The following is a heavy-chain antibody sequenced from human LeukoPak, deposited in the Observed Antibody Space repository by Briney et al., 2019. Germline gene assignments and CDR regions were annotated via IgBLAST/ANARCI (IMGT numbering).Heavy chain of an antibody. J-gene: IGHJ5*02. CDR2: ISYDGSNK. CDR3: AREAWFDP. Sequence: GRSLRLSCAASGFTFSSYAMHWVRQAPGKGLEWVAVISYDGSNKYYADSVKGRFTISRENSKNTLYLQMNSLRAEDTAVYYCAREAWFDPWGQGTLVTVSS. CDR1: GFTFSSYA. V-gene: IGHV3-30*04.